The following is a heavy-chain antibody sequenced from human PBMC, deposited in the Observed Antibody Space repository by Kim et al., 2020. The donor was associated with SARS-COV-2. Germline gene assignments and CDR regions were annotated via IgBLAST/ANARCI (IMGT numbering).Heavy chain of an antibody. Sequence: YAKTFRDRVTMTRDTSPTTVYMELSSLTSDDTAIYFCAREAPGTCYFDYWGQGSLVTVSS. D-gene: IGHD1-1*01. J-gene: IGHJ4*02. CDR3: AREAPGTCYFDY. V-gene: IGHV1-46*01.